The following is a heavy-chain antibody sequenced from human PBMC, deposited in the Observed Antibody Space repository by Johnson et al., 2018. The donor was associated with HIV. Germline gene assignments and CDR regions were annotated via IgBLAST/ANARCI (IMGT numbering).Heavy chain of an antibody. CDR2: ISYDGGNK. Sequence: QVQLVESGGGVVQPGRSLRLFCAVSGFTFNTYTMHWVRQAPGKGLEWVAVISYDGGNKYYADSVKGRFTVSRENAKNSLYLQMNSLRAEDTAVYYCARDPDIWGQGTMVTVSS. J-gene: IGHJ3*02. CDR3: ARDPDI. CDR1: GFTFNTYT. V-gene: IGHV3-30*03.